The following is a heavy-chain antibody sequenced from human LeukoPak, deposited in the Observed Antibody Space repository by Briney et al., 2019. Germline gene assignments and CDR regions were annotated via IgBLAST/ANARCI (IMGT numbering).Heavy chain of an antibody. J-gene: IGHJ4*02. D-gene: IGHD3-22*01. CDR3: ARGPKYYDSSGYYYPPHFDY. Sequence: ASVKVSCKASGYTFTGYGLSWVRQAPGQGLEWMGWISAYTGDTNYARKVQGRVTLTTDTSTSTAYMELRSLTSDDTAIYYCARGPKYYDSSGYYYPPHFDYWGQGTLVTVSS. CDR1: GYTFTGYG. CDR2: ISAYTGDT. V-gene: IGHV1-18*01.